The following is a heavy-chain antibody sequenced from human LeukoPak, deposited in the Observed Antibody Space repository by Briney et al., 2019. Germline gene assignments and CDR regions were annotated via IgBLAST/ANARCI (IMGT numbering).Heavy chain of an antibody. Sequence: PGGSLRLSCAASGFTFSSYAMSWVRQAPGKGLEWVSAISGSGGSTYYADSVKGRFTISRDNSKNTLYLQMNSLRAEDTAVYYCAKGDYGDYRPPIAYWGQGTLVTVSS. CDR2: ISGSGGST. J-gene: IGHJ4*02. CDR1: GFTFSSYA. D-gene: IGHD4-17*01. V-gene: IGHV3-23*01. CDR3: AKGDYGDYRPPIAY.